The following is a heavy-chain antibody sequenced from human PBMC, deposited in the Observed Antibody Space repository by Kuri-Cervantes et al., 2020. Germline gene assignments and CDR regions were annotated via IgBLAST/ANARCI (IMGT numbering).Heavy chain of an antibody. CDR1: GFTFSSYS. J-gene: IGHJ5*02. V-gene: IGHV3-21*03. D-gene: IGHD6-13*01. Sequence: GESLKISCAASGFTFSSYSMNWVRQVPGKGLEWVSSISPSSTYIYYADSVKGRFTISRDNAKNSLYLQMNSLRAEDTAVYYCARGNGEQLVLFDWFDPWGQGTLVTVSS. CDR3: ARGNGEQLVLFDWFDP. CDR2: ISPSSTYI.